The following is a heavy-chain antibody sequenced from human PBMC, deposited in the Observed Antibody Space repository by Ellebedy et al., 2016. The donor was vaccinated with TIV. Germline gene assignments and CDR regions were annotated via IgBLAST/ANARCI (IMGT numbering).Heavy chain of an antibody. CDR2: IKEDGSDK. V-gene: IGHV3-7*01. D-gene: IGHD3-10*01. J-gene: IGHJ4*02. CDR1: GFTFSSFW. CDR3: ARGYSSGSYFA. Sequence: GESLKISCAASGFTFSSFWISWVRQAPGKGLEWVATIKEDGSDKYYLDSVKGRFTISRDNTKNSLYLQMNSLRVEETAVYSCARGYSSGSYFAWGQGTLVTVSS.